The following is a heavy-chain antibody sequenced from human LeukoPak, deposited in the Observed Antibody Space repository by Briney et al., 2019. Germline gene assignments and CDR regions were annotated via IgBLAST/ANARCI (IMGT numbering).Heavy chain of an antibody. J-gene: IGHJ4*02. CDR2: IKQDGSEK. Sequence: PGGSLRLSCASSGFTFSNYWISSVPQAPGKVLEWVANIKQDGSEKYYVDSVKGRFTISRDNAKNSLYLQMNSLRAEDTAVYYCARDSPLRYYFDYWGQGTLVTVSS. CDR1: GFTFSNYW. D-gene: IGHD1-14*01. CDR3: ARDSPLRYYFDY. V-gene: IGHV3-7*01.